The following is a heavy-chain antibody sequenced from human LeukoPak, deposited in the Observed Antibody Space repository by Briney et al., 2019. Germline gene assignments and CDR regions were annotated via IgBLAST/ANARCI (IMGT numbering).Heavy chain of an antibody. CDR2: IYYSGST. CDR3: AGTYYDFWSGYPIDY. V-gene: IGHV4-39*07. J-gene: IGHJ4*02. D-gene: IGHD3-3*01. CDR1: GGSISSSSYY. Sequence: SETLSLTCTVSGGSISSSSYYWGWIRQPPGKGLEWIGSIYYSGSTYYNPSLKSRVTISVDRSKNQFSLKLSSVTAADTAVYYCAGTYYDFWSGYPIDYWGQGTLSPPPQ.